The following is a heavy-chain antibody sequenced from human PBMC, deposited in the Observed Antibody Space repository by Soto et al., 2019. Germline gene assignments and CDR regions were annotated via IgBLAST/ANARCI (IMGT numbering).Heavy chain of an antibody. CDR1: GFSLSTSGMC. J-gene: IGHJ3*02. CDR2: IDWDDDK. Sequence: SGPTLVNPTQTLTLTCTFSGFSLSTSGMCVSWIRQPPGEALEWLARIDWDDDKYYSTSLKTRLTISKDTSKNQVVLTMTNMDPVDTATYYCARIRNHYDFWSGYYPDDAFDIWGQGTMVTVSS. CDR3: ARIRNHYDFWSGYYPDDAFDI. V-gene: IGHV2-70*11. D-gene: IGHD3-3*01.